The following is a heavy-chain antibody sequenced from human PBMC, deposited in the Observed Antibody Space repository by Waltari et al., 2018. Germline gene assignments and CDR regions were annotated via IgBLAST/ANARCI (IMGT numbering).Heavy chain of an antibody. CDR3: ARGRVDFAY. CDR2: VKEDGSEK. J-gene: IGHJ4*02. Sequence: EVQLVESGGNLVQPGGSLRLSCAASEFAFSTYWMSWVRQAPGKGLEWVANVKEDGSEKYYVDSVKGRFTISRDNAKNSLYLQMNSLRAEDTAVYFCARGRVDFAYWGQGTLVTVSS. V-gene: IGHV3-7*01. CDR1: EFAFSTYW.